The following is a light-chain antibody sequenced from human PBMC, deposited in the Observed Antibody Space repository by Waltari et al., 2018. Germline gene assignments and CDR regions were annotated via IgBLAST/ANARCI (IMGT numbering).Light chain of an antibody. CDR2: GAS. Sequence: EIVMTQFPATLSVSPGERATLPCRASQCVSSNLAWYQQKPGQAPRLLIYGASTRATGFPARFSASGYGTEFTLTISSLQSEDFAVYYCQQYDNWPITFGQGTRLEIK. V-gene: IGKV3-15*01. J-gene: IGKJ5*01. CDR1: QCVSSN. CDR3: QQYDNWPIT.